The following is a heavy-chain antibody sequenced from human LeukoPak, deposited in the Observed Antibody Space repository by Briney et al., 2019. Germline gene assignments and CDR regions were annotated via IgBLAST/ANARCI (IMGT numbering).Heavy chain of an antibody. V-gene: IGHV4-31*03. Sequence: SETLSLTCTVSGGSISSGGYLWTWMRQHPGKGLEWIGYIFYNGGSYYSPSLQSRLTISVDTSQKQFSLKMSSVTAADTAVYYCVRLTCSGSSCSGGGAFDVWGQGTVVTVSS. J-gene: IGHJ3*01. CDR2: IFYNGGS. D-gene: IGHD2-2*01. CDR1: GGSISSGGYL. CDR3: VRLTCSGSSCSGGGAFDV.